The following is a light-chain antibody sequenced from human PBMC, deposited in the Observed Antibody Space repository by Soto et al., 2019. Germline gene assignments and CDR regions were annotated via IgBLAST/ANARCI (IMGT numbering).Light chain of an antibody. CDR3: CSDAGSYV. J-gene: IGLJ1*01. CDR1: SSDVGGYNY. V-gene: IGLV2-11*01. CDR2: DVS. Sequence: QSALTQPRSVSGSPGQSVTISCTGTSSDVGGYNYVSWYQQHPGKVPKLMIYDVSKRPSEVPDRFSGSKSGNTASLTISGLQAEDEADYYCCSDAGSYVFGTGTKLTVL.